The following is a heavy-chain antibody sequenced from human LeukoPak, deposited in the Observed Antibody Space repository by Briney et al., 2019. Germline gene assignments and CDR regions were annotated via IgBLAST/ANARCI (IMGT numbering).Heavy chain of an antibody. D-gene: IGHD4-17*01. V-gene: IGHV4-34*01. CDR2: INHSGST. CDR3: ARAPYGDYDGAFDI. CDR1: GGSFSGYY. Sequence: SETLSLTCAVYGGSFSGYYWCWIRQPPGKGLEWIGEINHSGSTNYNPSLKSRVTVSVDTSKNQFSLKLSSVTAADTAVYYCARAPYGDYDGAFDIWGQGTMVTVSS. J-gene: IGHJ3*02.